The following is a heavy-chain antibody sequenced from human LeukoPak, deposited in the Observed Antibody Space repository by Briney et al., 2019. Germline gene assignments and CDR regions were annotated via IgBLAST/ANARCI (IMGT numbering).Heavy chain of an antibody. CDR3: ANRLVPAAIAPPFDY. J-gene: IGHJ4*02. Sequence: GSLRLSRAASGFTFSSYGMHWVRQAPGKGLEWVAVISYDGSNKYYADSVKGRFTISRDNSKNTLYLQMSSLRAEDTAVYYCANRLVPAAIAPPFDYWGQGTLVTVSS. V-gene: IGHV3-30*18. CDR1: GFTFSSYG. CDR2: ISYDGSNK. D-gene: IGHD2-2*01.